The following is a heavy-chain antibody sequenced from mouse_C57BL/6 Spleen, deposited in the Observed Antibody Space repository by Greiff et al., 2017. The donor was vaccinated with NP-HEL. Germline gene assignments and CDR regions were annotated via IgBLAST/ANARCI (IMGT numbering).Heavy chain of an antibody. Sequence: VQLKESGAELVKPGASVKLSCKASGYTFTEYTIHWVKQRSGQGLEWIGWFYPGSGSIKYNEKFKDKATLTADKSSSTVYMELSRLTSEDSAVYFCARHGAYYSNYFWYFDVWGTGTTVTVSS. CDR1: GYTFTEYT. J-gene: IGHJ1*03. D-gene: IGHD2-5*01. CDR2: FYPGSGSI. V-gene: IGHV1-62-2*01. CDR3: ARHGAYYSNYFWYFDV.